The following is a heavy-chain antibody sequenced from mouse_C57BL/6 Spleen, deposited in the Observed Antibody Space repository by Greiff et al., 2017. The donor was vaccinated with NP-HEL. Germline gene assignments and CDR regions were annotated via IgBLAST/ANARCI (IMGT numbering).Heavy chain of an antibody. J-gene: IGHJ4*01. V-gene: IGHV1-50*01. Sequence: VQLQQSGAELVKPGASVKLSCKASGYTFTSYWMQWVKQRPGQGLEWIGEIDPSDSYTNYNQKFKGKATLTVDTSSSTAYMQLSSLTSEDSAVYYCARGEGDYWGQGTSVTVSS. CDR2: IDPSDSYT. CDR1: GYTFTSYW. CDR3: ARGEGDY.